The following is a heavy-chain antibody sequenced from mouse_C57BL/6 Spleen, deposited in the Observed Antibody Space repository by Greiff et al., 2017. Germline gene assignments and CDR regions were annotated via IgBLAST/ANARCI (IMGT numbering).Heavy chain of an antibody. CDR3: ARNSDSNPFAY. CDR2: IWSGGST. CDR1: GFSLTSYG. D-gene: IGHD2-5*01. J-gene: IGHJ3*01. V-gene: IGHV2-2*01. Sequence: VQLQESGPGLVQPSQSLSITCTVSGFSLTSYGVHWVRQSPGKGLEWLGVIWSGGSTDYNAAFISRLSISKDNSKSQVFFKMNSLQADDTAIYYCARNSDSNPFAYWGQGTLVTVSA.